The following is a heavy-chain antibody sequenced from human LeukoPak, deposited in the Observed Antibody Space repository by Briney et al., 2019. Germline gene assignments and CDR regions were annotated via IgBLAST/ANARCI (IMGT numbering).Heavy chain of an antibody. V-gene: IGHV3-23*01. Sequence: PGGSLRLSCAASGFAFSSYAMSWVRQAPGKGLEWVSAISGSGGSTYYADSVKGRFTISRDNSKNTLYLQMNSLRAEDTAVYYCAKAPEYSSSSVSWFDPWGQGTLVTVSS. CDR3: AKAPEYSSSSVSWFDP. D-gene: IGHD6-6*01. CDR1: GFAFSSYA. CDR2: ISGSGGST. J-gene: IGHJ5*02.